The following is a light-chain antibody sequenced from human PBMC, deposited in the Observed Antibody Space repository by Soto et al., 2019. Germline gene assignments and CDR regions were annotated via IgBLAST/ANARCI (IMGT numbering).Light chain of an antibody. J-gene: IGLJ1*01. CDR2: DVN. V-gene: IGLV2-8*01. Sequence: QSVLTQPPSAAGAPGQSVTVASAWTSSDVGAFDYVSWYQQYPGEAPKFLIYDVNKRPSGVPDRFSGSKSDNTASLTVSGLQAEDEADFYCSSYAGNNIFVFGTGTKVTVL. CDR3: SSYAGNNIFV. CDR1: SSDVGAFDY.